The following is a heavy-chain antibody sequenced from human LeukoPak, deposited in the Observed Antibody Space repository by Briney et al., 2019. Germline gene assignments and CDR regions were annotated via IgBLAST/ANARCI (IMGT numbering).Heavy chain of an antibody. CDR3: SSFNH. V-gene: IGHV3-11*01. CDR2: IRSGGGTI. D-gene: IGHD6-6*01. Sequence: GGSLRLSCSASGFTFSDFYMSWIRQAPGKGLEWVAYIRSGGGTIFYADSVRGRFTISRDDAKSSLYLQMNDLRADDTAVYYCSSFNHWGQGALVTVSS. J-gene: IGHJ4*02. CDR1: GFTFSDFY.